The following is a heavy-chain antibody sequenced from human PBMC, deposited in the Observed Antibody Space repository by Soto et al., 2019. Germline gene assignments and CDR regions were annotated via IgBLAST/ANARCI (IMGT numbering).Heavy chain of an antibody. CDR1: GDSIKTHY. Sequence: SETLSLTCNVTGDSIKTHYWSWNRQAPWKGLEWTGHRHYSGSTPYNPSLKSRLTISADTVKNQFSLILTFLTAADTAAYYCPGEWMAAFGDWSQGARDTV. CDR2: RHYSGST. J-gene: IGHJ4*02. V-gene: IGHV4-59*11. D-gene: IGHD2-2*03. CDR3: PGEWMAAFGD.